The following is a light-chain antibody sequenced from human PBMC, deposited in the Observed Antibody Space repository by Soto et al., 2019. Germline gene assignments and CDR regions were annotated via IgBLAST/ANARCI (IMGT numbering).Light chain of an antibody. CDR1: QSVSSH. CDR2: GAS. V-gene: IGKV3-11*01. CDR3: QQRSNWPRWT. Sequence: EIVLTQSPATLSLSPGERATLSCRASQSVSSHLAWYQQKPGQAPRLLIYGASSRATGIPDRFSGSGSGTDFTLTISRLEPEDFAVYYCQQRSNWPRWTFGQGTKVDIK. J-gene: IGKJ1*01.